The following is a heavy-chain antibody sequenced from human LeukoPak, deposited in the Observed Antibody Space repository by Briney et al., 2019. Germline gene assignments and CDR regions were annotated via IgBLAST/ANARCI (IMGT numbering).Heavy chain of an antibody. J-gene: IGHJ6*02. V-gene: IGHV3-21*01. CDR1: GFTFSSYS. CDR3: ARASGGGGTYYYYGMDV. CDR2: ISSSSSYI. D-gene: IGHD3-16*01. Sequence: GGSLRLSCAASGFTFSSYSMNWVRQAPGKGLEWVSSISSSSSYIYYADSVKGRFTISRDNAKNSLYLQMNSLRAEDTAVYYCARASGGGGTYYYYGMDVWGQGTTVTVSS.